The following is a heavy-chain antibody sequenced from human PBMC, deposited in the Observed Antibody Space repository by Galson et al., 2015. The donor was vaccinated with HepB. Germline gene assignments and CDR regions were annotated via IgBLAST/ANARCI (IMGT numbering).Heavy chain of an antibody. V-gene: IGHV1-3*01. CDR1: GYTFTTFP. Sequence: SVKVSCKASGYTFTTFPMHWVRQAPGQSLEWMGYISAANGDTKYSQKFLDRVTITSDTSANTAFMELSNLNSEDTAVYYCARNASTGGFDFWGQGALVTVSS. D-gene: IGHD1-14*01. CDR3: ARNASTGGFDF. J-gene: IGHJ4*02. CDR2: ISAANGDT.